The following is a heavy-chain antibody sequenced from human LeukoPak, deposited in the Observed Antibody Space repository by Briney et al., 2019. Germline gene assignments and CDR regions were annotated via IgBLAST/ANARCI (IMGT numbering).Heavy chain of an antibody. Sequence: QPGESLRLSCEASGFTFNNYVIHWVRQAPGKGLEWLAVISYDGTNKYYTDSVKGRFTISRDHSKTTVDLQMDSLGGADTAVYYCARSPTYYYMDVWGKGTTLTVSS. CDR1: GFTFNNYV. V-gene: IGHV3-30-3*01. J-gene: IGHJ6*03. CDR3: ARSPTYYYMDV. CDR2: ISYDGTNK.